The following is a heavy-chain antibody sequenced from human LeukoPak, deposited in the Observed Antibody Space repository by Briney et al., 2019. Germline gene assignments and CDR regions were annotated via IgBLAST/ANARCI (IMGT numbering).Heavy chain of an antibody. J-gene: IGHJ4*02. D-gene: IGHD3-22*01. Sequence: SETLSLTCAVSGGSISSGGYSWSWIRQPPGKGLEWIGYIYHSGSTYYNPSLKSRVTISVDRSKNQFSLKLSSVTAADTAVYYCARDSGAYYYDSSGYFDYWGQGTLVTVSS. CDR3: ARDSGAYYYDSSGYFDY. V-gene: IGHV4-30-2*01. CDR2: IYHSGST. CDR1: GGSISSGGYS.